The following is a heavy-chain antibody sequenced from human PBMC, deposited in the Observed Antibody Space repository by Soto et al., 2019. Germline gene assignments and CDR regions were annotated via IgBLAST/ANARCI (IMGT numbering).Heavy chain of an antibody. Sequence: EVQLVQSGAEVKEPGESLKISCKGSGYSFTSYWIAWVRQMPGKGLEWMGIVHPGDSDTRYSPSIQGQVSISVDKSISTAYLQWSSLKASDTAMYYCARAVVVVAGSVYLDQCGQGTLVTVSS. V-gene: IGHV5-51*01. CDR1: GYSFTSYW. J-gene: IGHJ4*02. CDR3: ARAVVVVAGSVYLDQ. D-gene: IGHD2-15*01. CDR2: VHPGDSDT.